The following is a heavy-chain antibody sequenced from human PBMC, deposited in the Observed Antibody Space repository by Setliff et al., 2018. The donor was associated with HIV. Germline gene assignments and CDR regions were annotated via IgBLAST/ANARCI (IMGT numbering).Heavy chain of an antibody. CDR1: GGSFSGSY. D-gene: IGHD2-21*02. Sequence: KTSETLSLTCAVYGGSFSGSYLTWIRQPPGKGLEWIGEISQSGSTNYNPSLKSRVTLSVDTSENQFSLRLSSVTAADTAMYYCARGGQGDRPSVWGQGTLVTVSS. V-gene: IGHV4-34*01. CDR2: ISQSGST. J-gene: IGHJ4*02. CDR3: ARGGQGDRPSV.